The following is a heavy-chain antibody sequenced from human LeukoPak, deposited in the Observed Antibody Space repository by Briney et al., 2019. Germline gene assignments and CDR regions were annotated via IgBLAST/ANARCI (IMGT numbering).Heavy chain of an antibody. CDR2: IDHTGTT. CDR3: ARGRVSSSTWRSTYYYYFYMDV. V-gene: IGHV4-59*01. CDR1: DDSITIYS. D-gene: IGHD2-2*01. Sequence: SETLSLTCSVSDDSITIYSWTWSPAPPRKGLWRIGDIDHTGTTNYNTSLNSRVTISRDTSKNTFSLQPSSVTAADTAVYFCARGRVSSSTWRSTYYYYFYMDVWGKGTTVTVSS. J-gene: IGHJ6*03.